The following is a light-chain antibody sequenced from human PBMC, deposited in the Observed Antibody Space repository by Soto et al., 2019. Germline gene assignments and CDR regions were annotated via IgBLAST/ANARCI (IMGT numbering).Light chain of an antibody. V-gene: IGKV3-11*01. J-gene: IGKJ5*01. CDR3: QQRSSWPRIT. CDR2: DAS. Sequence: EIVMTQSPATLSVSPGEGATLSCRASQSVATRLAWYQHTPGQSPRLLIYDASIRATDIPARFSGSGSGTDFTLTISSLEPEDFAVYYCQQRSSWPRITFGQGTRLEIK. CDR1: QSVATR.